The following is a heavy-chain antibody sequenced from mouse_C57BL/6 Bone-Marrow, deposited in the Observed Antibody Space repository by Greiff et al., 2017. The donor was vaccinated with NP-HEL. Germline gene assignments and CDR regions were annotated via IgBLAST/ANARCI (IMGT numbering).Heavy chain of an antibody. V-gene: IGHV1-43*01. CDR3: ARLGTTVVALFYWYFDV. CDR2: INPSTGGT. J-gene: IGHJ1*03. Sequence: EVQLQQSGPELVKPGASVKISCKASGYSFTGYYMHWVKQSSEKSLEWIGEINPSTGGTSYNQKFTGKATLTVDKSSSTAYMQLKSLTSEDTAVYYCARLGTTVVALFYWYFDVWGTGTTVTVSS. D-gene: IGHD1-1*01. CDR1: GYSFTGYY.